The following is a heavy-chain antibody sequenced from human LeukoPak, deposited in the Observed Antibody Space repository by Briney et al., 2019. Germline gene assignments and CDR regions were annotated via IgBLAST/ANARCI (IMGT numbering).Heavy chain of an antibody. J-gene: IGHJ5*02. CDR3: ARDLGGWFDP. CDR1: GGSISSGGYS. Sequence: SETLSLTCAVSGGSISSGGYSWSWIRQPPGKGLEWIGYIYHSGSTYYNPSLKSRVTISEDRSKNQFSLKLSSVTAADTAVYYCARDLGGWFDPWGQGTLVTVSS. D-gene: IGHD3-10*01. V-gene: IGHV4-30-2*01. CDR2: IYHSGST.